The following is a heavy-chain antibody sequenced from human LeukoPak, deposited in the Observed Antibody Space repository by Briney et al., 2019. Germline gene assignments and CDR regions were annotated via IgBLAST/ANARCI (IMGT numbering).Heavy chain of an antibody. J-gene: IGHJ4*02. D-gene: IGHD3-9*01. CDR2: ISSSSSYI. CDR1: GFTFSSYS. Sequence: GGSLRLSCAASGFTFSSYSMNWVRQAPGKGLEWVSSISSSSSYIYYADSVKGRFTISRDNAKNSLYLQMNSLRAEDTAVYYCARAHQLINFDWLPRPFDYWGQGTLVTVSS. V-gene: IGHV3-21*01. CDR3: ARAHQLINFDWLPRPFDY.